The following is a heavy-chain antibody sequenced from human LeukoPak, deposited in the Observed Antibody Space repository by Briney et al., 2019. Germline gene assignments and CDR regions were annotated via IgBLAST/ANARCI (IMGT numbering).Heavy chain of an antibody. V-gene: IGHV3-30*04. CDR3: ARDKRNAYLSSFDY. CDR2: ISYDGSSE. Sequence: GGSLRLSRAASGFTFSSYVMHWVRQAPGKGLEWVAIISYDGSSEYYTPSVKGRFTISIDKSKNTLYLQMNSLRAADTAVYYCARDKRNAYLSSFDYWGQGTLVTVSS. D-gene: IGHD2-2*01. J-gene: IGHJ4*02. CDR1: GFTFSSYV.